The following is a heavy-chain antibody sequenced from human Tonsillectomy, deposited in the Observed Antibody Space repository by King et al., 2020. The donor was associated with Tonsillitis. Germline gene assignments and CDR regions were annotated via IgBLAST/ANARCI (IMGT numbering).Heavy chain of an antibody. CDR3: ARDVTFGGKY. D-gene: IGHD4-23*01. Sequence: DEHLVESGGGLVQPGGSLRLSCAVSGLTFSSYWMSWVRQAPGKGLEWVANINQNGGEKYYVDSVKGRFTISRDNAKNSLYLQMNSLRADDTAVYYCARDVTFGGKYWGPGTLVTVSS. CDR2: INQNGGEK. CDR1: GLTFSSYW. J-gene: IGHJ4*02. V-gene: IGHV3-7*03.